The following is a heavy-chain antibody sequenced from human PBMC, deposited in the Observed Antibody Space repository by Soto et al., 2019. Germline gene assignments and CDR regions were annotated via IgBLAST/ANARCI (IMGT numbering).Heavy chain of an antibody. CDR2: IIPIFGTA. CDR1: GGTFSSYA. D-gene: IGHD3-22*01. V-gene: IGHV1-69*13. Sequence: GASVKVSCKASGGTFSSYAISWVRQAPGQGLEWMGGIIPIFGTANYAQKFQGRVTITADESTSTAYMELSSLRSEDTAVYYCATISDYYDSSGYYYYWGQGTLVTVYS. J-gene: IGHJ4*02. CDR3: ATISDYYDSSGYYYY.